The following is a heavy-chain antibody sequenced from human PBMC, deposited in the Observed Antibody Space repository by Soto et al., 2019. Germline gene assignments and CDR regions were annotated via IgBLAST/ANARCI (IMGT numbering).Heavy chain of an antibody. D-gene: IGHD4-4*01. J-gene: IGHJ4*02. CDR2: ISPNGQGI. CDR1: GFTVTSNG. CDR3: AKDRQYPRDYFHY. V-gene: IGHV3-23*01. Sequence: GGSLRLSCGVSGFTVTSNGVSWVRQAPGKGLEWVSAISPNGQGIWYADSVKGRFTISRDISGNTVFLQMDSLRAEDTAVYCCAKDRQYPRDYFHYGGQGNLVT.